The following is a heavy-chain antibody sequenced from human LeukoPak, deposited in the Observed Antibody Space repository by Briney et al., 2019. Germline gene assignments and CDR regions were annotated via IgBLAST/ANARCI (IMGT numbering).Heavy chain of an antibody. CDR3: ARDGSPTVDAFDI. V-gene: IGHV4-4*07. J-gene: IGHJ3*02. CDR2: VYTSGST. CDR1: GGSISSYY. Sequence: SETLSLTCTVSGGSISSYYWSWIRQPAGEGLEWIGRVYTSGSTNYNPPLESRITMSVDTSKNQYSLKLSSVTAADTAVYHCARDGSPTVDAFDIWGQGTIVTVSS. D-gene: IGHD4-17*01.